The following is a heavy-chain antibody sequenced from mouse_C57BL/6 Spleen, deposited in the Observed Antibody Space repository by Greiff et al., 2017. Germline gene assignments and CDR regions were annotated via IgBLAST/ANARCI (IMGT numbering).Heavy chain of an antibody. V-gene: IGHV1-54*01. D-gene: IGHD2-3*01. CDR2: INPGSGGT. CDR3: ASGDGYSDY. CDR1: GYAFTNYL. J-gene: IGHJ2*01. Sequence: VKLMESGAELVRPGTSVKVSCKASGYAFTNYLIEWVKQRPGQGLEWIGVINPGSGGTNYNEKFKGKATLTADKSSSTAYMQLSSLTSEDSAVYFCASGDGYSDYWGQGTTLTVSS.